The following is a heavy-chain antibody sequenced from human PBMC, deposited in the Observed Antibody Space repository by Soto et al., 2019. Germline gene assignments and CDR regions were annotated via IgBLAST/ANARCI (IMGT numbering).Heavy chain of an antibody. V-gene: IGHV3-23*01. CDR2: ISDSGGST. D-gene: IGHD6-19*01. Sequence: VGSLRLSCAASGFTFRNYAMSWVRQAPGKGLEWVSAISDSGGSTYYADSVKGRFTISRDNSKNTLYLQMNSPRAEDTAVYFCAKGAEYSSGRLDYWGQGTLVTVSS. J-gene: IGHJ4*02. CDR1: GFTFRNYA. CDR3: AKGAEYSSGRLDY.